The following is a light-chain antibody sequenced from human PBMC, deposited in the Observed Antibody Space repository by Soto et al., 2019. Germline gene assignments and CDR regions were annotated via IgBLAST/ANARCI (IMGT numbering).Light chain of an antibody. V-gene: IGLV2-14*01. CDR1: SSDVGAYTS. CDR2: EVN. Sequence: QSVLTQPASLSGSPGQSSTISCTGTSSDVGAYTSVSWYQHHPGKAPKVIIYEVNKRPSGISNRFSGSKSVNTASLTISGLQPDDEAHYYCSSYTSDNRDYVFGTGTKV. CDR3: SSYTSDNRDYV. J-gene: IGLJ1*01.